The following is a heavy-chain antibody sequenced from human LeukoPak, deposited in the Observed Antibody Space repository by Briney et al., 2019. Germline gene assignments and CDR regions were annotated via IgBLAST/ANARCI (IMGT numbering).Heavy chain of an antibody. Sequence: PGGSLRLSCAASGFTFNVYNMNWVRQAPGKGLEWVSSISSSSIYIYYADSVKGRFTISRDNANNSLYLQMNSLRAEDTAVYYCARDQRFGHFDSWGQGTLVTVLS. D-gene: IGHD3-10*01. V-gene: IGHV3-21*01. CDR3: ARDQRFGHFDS. J-gene: IGHJ4*02. CDR1: GFTFNVYN. CDR2: ISSSSIYI.